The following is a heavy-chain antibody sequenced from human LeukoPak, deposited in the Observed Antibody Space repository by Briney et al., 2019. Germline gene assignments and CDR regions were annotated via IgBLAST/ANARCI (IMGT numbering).Heavy chain of an antibody. Sequence: PGGSLRLSCAASGFTFSSYWVSWVRQAPGKGLEWVANIKQDGSEKYYVDSVKGRFTISRDNAKNSLYLQMNSLRAEDTAMYYCARDLYRIVVVPHYFDYWGQGTLVTVSS. CDR3: ARDLYRIVVVPHYFDY. CDR2: IKQDGSEK. D-gene: IGHD3-22*01. V-gene: IGHV3-7*01. CDR1: GFTFSSYW. J-gene: IGHJ4*02.